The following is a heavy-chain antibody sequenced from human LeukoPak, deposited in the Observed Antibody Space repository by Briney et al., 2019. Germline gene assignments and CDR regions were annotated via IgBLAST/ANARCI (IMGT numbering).Heavy chain of an antibody. CDR2: IYYSGST. CDR1: GGSVSSAGYC. CDR3: TRGDTSSWLFDH. V-gene: IGHV4-31*03. J-gene: IGHJ4*02. Sequence: SETLSLTCTVSGGSVSSAGYCWSWIRQHPGKGLEWIGYIYYSGSTYYNPSLRGRGTISVDKSKNQFSLTVSSVTAADTAMYFCTRGDTSSWLFDHWGQGALVTVSP. D-gene: IGHD6-13*01.